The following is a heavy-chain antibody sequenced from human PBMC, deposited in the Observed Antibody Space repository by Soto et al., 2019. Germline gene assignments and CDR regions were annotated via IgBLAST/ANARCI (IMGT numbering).Heavy chain of an antibody. CDR1: GFTFSSYG. CDR2: ISYDGSNK. V-gene: IGHV3-30*18. CDR3: AKDSWVSEAPASHYYYGMDV. D-gene: IGHD3-16*01. Sequence: GGSLRLSCAASGFTFSSYGIHWVRQAPGKGLEWVAVISYDGSNKYYADSMKGRFTISRDNSKNTLYLQMNSLRAEDTAVYYCAKDSWVSEAPASHYYYGMDVWGQGTTVTVSS. J-gene: IGHJ6*02.